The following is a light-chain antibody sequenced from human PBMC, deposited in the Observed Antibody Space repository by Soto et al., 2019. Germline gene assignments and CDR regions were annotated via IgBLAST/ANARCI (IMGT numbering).Light chain of an antibody. CDR2: GAS. CDR3: QQYNNWPPLT. J-gene: IGKJ4*01. CDR1: QAVSSN. V-gene: IGKV3-15*01. Sequence: EIVMTQSPATLSVSPGDTATLSCRASQAVSSNLAWYHQKPGQAPRLLMYGASTSATGITARFSGSGSGTDFTLTISSLQSEDFAVYYCQQYNNWPPLTFGGGTKVEMK.